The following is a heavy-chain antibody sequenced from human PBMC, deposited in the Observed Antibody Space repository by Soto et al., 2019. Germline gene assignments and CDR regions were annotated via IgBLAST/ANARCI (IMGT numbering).Heavy chain of an antibody. Sequence: QITLKESGPTLVTPTQTLTLTCTFSGFSLNTSGVGVGWIHQTPGKALEWLALIYWDDDKRYSPSLKSRLTITKDTSKNQVVLTMINMDPVDTATYFCAHSLGGWFDPWGQGTLVTVSS. V-gene: IGHV2-5*02. CDR2: IYWDDDK. D-gene: IGHD3-3*01. CDR1: GFSLNTSGVG. CDR3: AHSLGGWFDP. J-gene: IGHJ5*02.